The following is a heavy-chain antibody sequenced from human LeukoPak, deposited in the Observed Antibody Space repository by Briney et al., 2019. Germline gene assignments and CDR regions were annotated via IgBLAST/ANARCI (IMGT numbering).Heavy chain of an antibody. D-gene: IGHD1-7*01. Sequence: ASVKVSCKASGYTFTGYYMHWVRQAPGQGLEWMGRINPNSGGTNYAQKFQGRVTMTRDTSISTAYMEPSRLRSDDTAVYYCARDKRGIITGTTFDYWGQGTLVTVSS. CDR1: GYTFTGYY. J-gene: IGHJ4*02. CDR3: ARDKRGIITGTTFDY. CDR2: INPNSGGT. V-gene: IGHV1-2*06.